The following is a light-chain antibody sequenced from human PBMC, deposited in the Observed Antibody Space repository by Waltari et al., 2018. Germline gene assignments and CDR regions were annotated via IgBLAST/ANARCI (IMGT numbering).Light chain of an antibody. CDR2: WAS. J-gene: IGKJ2*01. Sequence: DIVMTQSPDSLAVSLGERATITCESRQSVLQRSTNKNFLAWYQQKPAQPPKLLIYWASTRGSAVPDRFSGSGSGTNFTLTISSLQAEDVAVYYCQQYYNTPYTFGQGPRWRSN. CDR1: QSVLQRSTNKNF. V-gene: IGKV4-1*01. CDR3: QQYYNTPYT.